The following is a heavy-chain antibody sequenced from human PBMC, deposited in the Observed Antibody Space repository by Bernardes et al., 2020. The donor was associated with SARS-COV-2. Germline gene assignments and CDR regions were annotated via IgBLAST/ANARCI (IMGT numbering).Heavy chain of an antibody. V-gene: IGHV3-23*01. CDR3: AKERSRYNMGSYVT. CDR2: IRGSGDNT. J-gene: IGHJ5*02. Sequence: GGSLRLSCAASGFTFSSYAMSWVRQAPGKGLEWVSAIRGSGDNTYYADSVKGRFTISRDTSKNTLYLQMNSLRAEDTAVFYCAKERSRYNMGSYVTWGQGTLVTVSS. CDR1: GFTFSSYA. D-gene: IGHD3-16*01.